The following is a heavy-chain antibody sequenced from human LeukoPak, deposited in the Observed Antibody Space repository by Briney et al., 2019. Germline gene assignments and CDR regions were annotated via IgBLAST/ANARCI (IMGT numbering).Heavy chain of an antibody. CDR2: ISGSATTT. CDR1: GFTFSSYA. CDR3: AKSGYSYGRFDY. J-gene: IGHJ4*02. D-gene: IGHD5-18*01. V-gene: IGHV3-23*01. Sequence: GGSLRLSCAVSGFTFSSYAMSWVRQAPGKGLEWVSVISGSATTTYYADSVKGRFTISRDDSKKTLYLQMNSLRDEDTAVYYCAKSGYSYGRFDYWGQGTLVTVSS.